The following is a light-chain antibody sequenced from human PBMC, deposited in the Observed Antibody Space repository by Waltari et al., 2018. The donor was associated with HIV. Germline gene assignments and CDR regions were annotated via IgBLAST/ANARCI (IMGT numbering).Light chain of an antibody. CDR3: QHYRAVPPGT. V-gene: IGKV3-20*01. J-gene: IGKJ1*01. CDR2: AVS. Sequence: DIELTQFPGTLSLSPGERDTLSSRASQALSDGYIAWYRQSPGQAPRLLIFAVSNRATGVPDRISGSGSGTDFTLTISRLEPEDFVIYYCQHYRAVPPGTFGPGTKVEIK. CDR1: QALSDGY.